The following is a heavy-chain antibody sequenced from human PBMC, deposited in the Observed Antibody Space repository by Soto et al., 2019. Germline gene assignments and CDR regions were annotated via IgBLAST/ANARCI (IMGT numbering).Heavy chain of an antibody. D-gene: IGHD2-2*02. V-gene: IGHV3-30*18. Sequence: GGSLRLSCAASGFTFSSYGMHWVRQAPGKGLEWVAVISYDGSNKYYADSVKGRFTISRDNSKNTLYLQMNSLRAEDTAVYYCAKDLYGGMTPEYFDYWGQGTLVTVSS. J-gene: IGHJ4*02. CDR3: AKDLYGGMTPEYFDY. CDR1: GFTFSSYG. CDR2: ISYDGSNK.